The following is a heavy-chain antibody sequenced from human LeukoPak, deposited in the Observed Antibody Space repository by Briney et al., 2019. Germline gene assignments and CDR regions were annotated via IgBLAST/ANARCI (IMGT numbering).Heavy chain of an antibody. V-gene: IGHV3-43*02. CDR1: GFTFDGYA. J-gene: IGHJ3*02. CDR3: AKDLASVYDAFNI. Sequence: QLGGSLRLSCAASGFTFDGYAMNWVRQAPGKGLEWVSLISGDGGRTFYADSVKGRFTISRDNSKNSLYLEMNSMRTEDTALYYCAKDLASVYDAFNIWGQGTMVTVSS. CDR2: ISGDGGRT.